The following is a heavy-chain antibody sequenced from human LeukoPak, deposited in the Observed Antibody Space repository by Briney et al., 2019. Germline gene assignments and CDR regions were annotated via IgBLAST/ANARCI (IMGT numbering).Heavy chain of an antibody. CDR2: INHSGST. D-gene: IGHD3-22*01. J-gene: IGHJ4*02. CDR3: AELYDSSGYYVDY. V-gene: IGHV4-34*01. Sequence: PSETLSLTCAVSGGSFSGYYWSWIRQPPGKGLEWIGEINHSGSTNYNPSLKSRVTISVDTSKNQFSLKLSSVTAADTAVYCCAELYDSSGYYVDYWGQGTLVTVSS. CDR1: GGSFSGYY.